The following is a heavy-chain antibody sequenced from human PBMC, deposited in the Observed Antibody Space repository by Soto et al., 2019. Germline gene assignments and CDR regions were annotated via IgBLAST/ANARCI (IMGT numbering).Heavy chain of an antibody. D-gene: IGHD3-22*01. J-gene: IGHJ4*02. CDR1: GGSISSGDYY. V-gene: IGHV4-30-4*01. CDR2: IYYSGST. Sequence: QVQLQESGPGLVKPSQTLSLTCTVSGGSISSGDYYWSWIRQPPGKGLEWIGYIYYSGSTYYNPSLKSRVTISVDTSKNQFSLKLSSVTAADTAVYYCARDPSDDYYDSSGQGDYWGQGTLVTVSS. CDR3: ARDPSDDYYDSSGQGDY.